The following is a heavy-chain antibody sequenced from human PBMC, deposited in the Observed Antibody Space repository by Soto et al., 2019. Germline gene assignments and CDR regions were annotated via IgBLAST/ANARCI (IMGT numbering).Heavy chain of an antibody. V-gene: IGHV3-23*01. D-gene: IGHD5-18*01. CDR1: GFTFSSYA. Sequence: EVQLLESGGGLVQPGGSLRLSCAASGFTFSSYAMSWVRQAPGKGLEWVSAISGSGDSTYDADSVKGRFTISRDNSKNTLYLQMNSLRDEDTAVYYCAKGIYSYGYNSFDYWSQGTLVTVSS. CDR3: AKGIYSYGYNSFDY. CDR2: ISGSGDST. J-gene: IGHJ4*02.